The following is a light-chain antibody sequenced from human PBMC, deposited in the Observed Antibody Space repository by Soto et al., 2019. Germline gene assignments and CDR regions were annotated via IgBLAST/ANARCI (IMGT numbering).Light chain of an antibody. J-gene: IGLJ2*01. CDR1: SSNIGAGYD. Sequence: QSVLTQPPSVSGAPGQRVTISCTGSSSNIGAGYDVHWYQQLPGTAPKLLIYGNSNRPSGVPDRFSGSKSGTSASLAITGLQAEDEADYYCQSYDRSLSVVFGGGTQVTVL. CDR2: GNS. V-gene: IGLV1-40*01. CDR3: QSYDRSLSVV.